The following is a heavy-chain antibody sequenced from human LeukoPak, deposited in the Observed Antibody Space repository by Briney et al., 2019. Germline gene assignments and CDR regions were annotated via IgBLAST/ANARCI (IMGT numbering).Heavy chain of an antibody. V-gene: IGHV4-4*07. J-gene: IGHJ4*02. CDR2: IYPSGNT. CDR3: ARVASGSYYTGDY. D-gene: IGHD1-26*01. Sequence: SETLSLTCTVSRGSTSTYYWSWIRQPAGKGLEWIGRIYPSGNTNFNPSLMSRVTMSIDTSKNQFSLKLSSVTAADTAIYCARVASGSYYTGDYWGQGTLVTVSS. CDR1: RGSTSTYY.